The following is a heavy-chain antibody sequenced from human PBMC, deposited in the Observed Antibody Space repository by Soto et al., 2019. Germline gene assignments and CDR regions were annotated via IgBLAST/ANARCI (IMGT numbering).Heavy chain of an antibody. CDR1: GFTFSNYA. D-gene: IGHD4-17*01. J-gene: IGHJ4*02. CDR2: ISYSGEST. Sequence: HPGGSLRLSCIASGFTFSNYAMSWVRQSPGKGPDWVSTISYSGESTYYADSVKGRFTISRDNSKNTLYLQMSGLRAEDTAVYYCAKGHYGANSGLVYFDSWGQGTLVTVSS. CDR3: AKGHYGANSGLVYFDS. V-gene: IGHV3-23*01.